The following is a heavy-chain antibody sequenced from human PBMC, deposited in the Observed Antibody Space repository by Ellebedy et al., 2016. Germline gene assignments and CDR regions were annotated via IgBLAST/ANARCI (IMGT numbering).Heavy chain of an antibody. CDR3: ARDPSGPLDC. CDR1: GFTFSSYS. D-gene: IGHD3-3*01. J-gene: IGHJ4*02. CDR2: LDSSSNYI. Sequence: GGSLRLSCIASGFTFSSYSMNWVRQAPGKGLEWVSSLDSSSNYIYYADSVRGRFTISRDNAKNSLYLQMYSLRAEDSAVYYCARDPSGPLDCWGQGTLVTVSS. V-gene: IGHV3-21*01.